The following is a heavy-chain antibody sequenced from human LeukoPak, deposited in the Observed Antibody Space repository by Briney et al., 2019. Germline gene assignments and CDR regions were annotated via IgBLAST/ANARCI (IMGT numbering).Heavy chain of an antibody. V-gene: IGHV4-4*08. J-gene: IGHJ5*02. CDR3: ARDAPRYCSSTSSLCGYNWFDP. CDR1: GGSISSYY. Sequence: PSETLSLTCTVSGGSISSYYWSWIRQPPGKGLEWIGYIYYSGSTYYNPSLKSRVTISVDTSKNQFSLKLSSVTAADTAVYYCARDAPRYCSSTSSLCGYNWFDPWGQGTLVTVSS. D-gene: IGHD2-2*01. CDR2: IYYSGST.